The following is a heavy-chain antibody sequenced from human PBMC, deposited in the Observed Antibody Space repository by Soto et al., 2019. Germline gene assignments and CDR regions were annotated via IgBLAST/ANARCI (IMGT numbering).Heavy chain of an antibody. CDR2: TSYDGSDK. D-gene: IGHD3-16*01. Sequence: QVQLVESGGGVVQTGTSLRVSCVGSGFTFRSYVIHWVRQSPGKGLEWVALTSYDGSDKYYGDSVRGRFTISRDNSRNTVELQMDNLRLEDPALYYCARWGTTGGLDVWGQGTLVSV. V-gene: IGHV3-30*19. J-gene: IGHJ1*01. CDR1: GFTFRSYV. CDR3: ARWGTTGGLDV.